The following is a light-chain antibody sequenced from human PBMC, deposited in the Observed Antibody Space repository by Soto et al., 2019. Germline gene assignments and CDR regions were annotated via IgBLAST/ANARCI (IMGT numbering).Light chain of an antibody. CDR3: SSYAGSNNLV. V-gene: IGLV2-8*01. CDR1: SSDLGGYNY. CDR2: EVS. Sequence: QSALAQPPSASGSPGQSVTISCTGTSSDLGGYNYVSWYQQHPGKAPKLMIYEVSKRPSGVPDRFSGSKSGNTASLTVSGLQAEDEADYYCSSYAGSNNLVFGGETKLPVL. J-gene: IGLJ3*02.